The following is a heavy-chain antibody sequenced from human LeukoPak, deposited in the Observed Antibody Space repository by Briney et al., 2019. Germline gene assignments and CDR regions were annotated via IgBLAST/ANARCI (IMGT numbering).Heavy chain of an antibody. D-gene: IGHD3-10*01. J-gene: IGHJ3*02. V-gene: IGHV4-59*01. CDR1: GGSISFYY. Sequence: PSESLSFTCAVSGGSISFYYWSWIRQPPGKGLEWIGYIYTTGSTNYNPSLKSRVTISVDTSKNQFSLNLSSVTAADTAVYYCAREYYYGSGSGRAAFDIWGQGTMVTVSS. CDR2: IYTTGST. CDR3: AREYYYGSGSGRAAFDI.